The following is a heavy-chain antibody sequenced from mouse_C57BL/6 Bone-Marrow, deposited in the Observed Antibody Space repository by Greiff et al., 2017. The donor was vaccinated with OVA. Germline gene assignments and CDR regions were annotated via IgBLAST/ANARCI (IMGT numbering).Heavy chain of an antibody. CDR2: IYPGDGDT. V-gene: IGHV1-82*01. Sequence: QVQLKQSGPELVKPGASVKISCKASGYAFSSSWMNWVKQRPGKGLEWIGRIYPGDGDTNYNGKFKGKATLTADKSSSTAYMQLSSLTSEDSAVYFCARWDYYGSSPFEDWGQGTTLTVSS. CDR3: ARWDYYGSSPFED. J-gene: IGHJ2*01. CDR1: GYAFSSSW. D-gene: IGHD1-1*01.